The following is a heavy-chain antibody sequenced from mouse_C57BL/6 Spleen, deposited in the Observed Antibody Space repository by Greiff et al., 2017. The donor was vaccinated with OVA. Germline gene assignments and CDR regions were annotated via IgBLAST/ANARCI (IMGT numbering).Heavy chain of an antibody. CDR3: ARSGYDYGFDY. V-gene: IGHV1-64*01. D-gene: IGHD2-4*01. CDR1: GYTFTSYW. Sequence: QVQLKQPGAELVKPGASVKLSCKASGYTFTSYWMHWVKQRPGQGLEWIGMIHPNSGSTNYNEKFKSKATLTVDKSSSTAYMQLSSLTSEDSAVYYCARSGYDYGFDYWGQGTTLTVSS. CDR2: IHPNSGST. J-gene: IGHJ2*01.